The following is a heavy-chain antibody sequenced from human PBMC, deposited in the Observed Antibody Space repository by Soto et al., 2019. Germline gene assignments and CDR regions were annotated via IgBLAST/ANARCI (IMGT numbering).Heavy chain of an antibody. CDR3: VKSRAGDFDY. V-gene: IGHV3-23*01. D-gene: IGHD6-19*01. CDR1: GFAFSSSV. J-gene: IGHJ4*02. Sequence: EVQLLESGGDLVQPGGSLRLSCAASGFAFSSSVMGWVRQAPGKGLEWVSTITVRGDGSFYADSVKGRFSISRDNSENTLSLQMNSLRPDDTATYYCVKSRAGDFDYWGQGTLVTVSS. CDR2: ITVRGDGS.